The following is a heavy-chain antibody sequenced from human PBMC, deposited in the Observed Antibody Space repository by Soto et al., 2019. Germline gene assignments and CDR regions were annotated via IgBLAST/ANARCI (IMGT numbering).Heavy chain of an antibody. D-gene: IGHD3-22*01. CDR2: INPSGGST. Sequence: ASVKVSCKASGYTFTSYYMHWVRQAPGQGLEWMGIINPSGGSTSYAQKFQGRVTMTRDTSTSTVYMELGSRRSEDTAVYYCARDLYDSSGYYSILFDYWGQGTLVTVSS. CDR3: ARDLYDSSGYYSILFDY. CDR1: GYTFTSYY. V-gene: IGHV1-46*01. J-gene: IGHJ4*02.